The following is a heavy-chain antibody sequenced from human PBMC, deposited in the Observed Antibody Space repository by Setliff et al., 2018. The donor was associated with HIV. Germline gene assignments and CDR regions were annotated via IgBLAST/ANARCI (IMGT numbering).Heavy chain of an antibody. CDR2: VSGSGGFT. J-gene: IGHJ4*02. CDR1: GFTFSNYD. CDR3: AKDRGCSV. V-gene: IGHV3-23*01. Sequence: PGGPLRLSCAASGFTFSNYDMTWVRQAPGRGLEWVSGVSGSGGFTSYADSVKGRFTISRHNSKNTLYLHMNSLRAEDTAVYYCAKDRGCSVWGQGTLVTVSS. D-gene: IGHD2-15*01.